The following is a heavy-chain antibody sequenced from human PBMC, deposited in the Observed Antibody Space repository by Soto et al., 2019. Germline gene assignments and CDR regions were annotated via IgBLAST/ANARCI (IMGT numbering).Heavy chain of an antibody. CDR1: GFTFSSYA. CDR2: ISFSDGGP. V-gene: IGHV3-23*01. D-gene: IGHD2-15*01. J-gene: IGHJ2*01. Sequence: EEQLLESGGGLIQPGGSLRLACAASGFTFSSYAMTWVRQAPGKGLEWVSSISFSDGGPYYADSVKGRLTISRDNSKNTLFLQMNSLRVEDTAVYYCVKDDRILGRRYFDLWGRGTLVTVSS. CDR3: VKDDRILGRRYFDL.